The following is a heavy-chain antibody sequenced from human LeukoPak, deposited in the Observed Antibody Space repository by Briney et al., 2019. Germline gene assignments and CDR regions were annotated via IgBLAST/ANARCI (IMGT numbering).Heavy chain of an antibody. V-gene: IGHV3-30-3*01. D-gene: IGHD2-2*01. CDR1: GFTFSSYA. CDR2: ISYDGSNK. Sequence: GGSLRLSCAASGFTFSSYAMHWVRQAPGKGLEWVAVISYDGSNKYYADSVKGRFTISRGSSKNTLYLQMNSLRAEDTAVYYCAKDEVVPSYYYIDVWGKGTTVTVSS. CDR3: AKDEVVPSYYYIDV. J-gene: IGHJ6*03.